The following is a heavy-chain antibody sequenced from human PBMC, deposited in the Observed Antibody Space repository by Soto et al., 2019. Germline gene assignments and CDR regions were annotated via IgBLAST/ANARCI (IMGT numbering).Heavy chain of an antibody. CDR2: IYYSGST. CDR3: ASGRNDFSY. V-gene: IGHV4-39*01. J-gene: IGHJ4*02. CDR1: GGSISSSSYY. Sequence: SETLSLTCTVPGGSISSSSYYWAWIRQPPGKGLEWIGSIYYSGSTYYNPSLKSRVTISVDTSKNHFSLKLSSVTAAATAVYCCASGRNDFSYWGQGPLVTVSS.